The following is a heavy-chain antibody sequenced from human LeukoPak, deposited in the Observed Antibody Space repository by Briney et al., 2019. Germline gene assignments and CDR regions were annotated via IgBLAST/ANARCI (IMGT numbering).Heavy chain of an antibody. CDR1: GGSISSYY. CDR3: ARYGGSEVPEYNWFDP. CDR2: IYTSGST. D-gene: IGHD1-14*01. J-gene: IGHJ5*02. Sequence: PLETLSLTCTVPGGSISSYYWSWIRQPPGKGLEWIGYIYTSGSTNYNPSLKSRVTISVDTSKNQFSLKLSSVTAADTAVYYCARYGGSEVPEYNWFDPWGQGTLVTVSS. V-gene: IGHV4-4*09.